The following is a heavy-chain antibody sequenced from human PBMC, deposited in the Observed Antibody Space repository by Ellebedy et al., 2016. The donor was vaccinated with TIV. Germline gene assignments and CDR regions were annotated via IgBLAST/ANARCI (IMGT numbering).Heavy chain of an antibody. D-gene: IGHD3-16*01. CDR2: IKQDGSEK. J-gene: IGHJ4*02. CDR1: GFTISRHW. Sequence: GESLKISCAASGFTISRHWMSLVRQAPGKGLEWVANIKQDGSEKSYVDSVKVRFTISRDNAKRSLFLQMNSLRVDDTAVDYCVTWGQSYGRWGQGSLVTISS. V-gene: IGHV3-7*03. CDR3: VTWGQSYGR.